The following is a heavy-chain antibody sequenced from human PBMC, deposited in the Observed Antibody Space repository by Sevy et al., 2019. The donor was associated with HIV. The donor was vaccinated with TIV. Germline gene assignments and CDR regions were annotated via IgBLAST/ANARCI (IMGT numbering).Heavy chain of an antibody. CDR3: ARGDIPGRFLEWSNRYYYYGMDV. CDR1: GFTFSDYY. D-gene: IGHD3-3*01. Sequence: GGSLRLSCAASGFTFSDYYMSWIRQAPGKGLEWVSYISSSGSTIYYADSVKGRFTISRDNAKNSLYLQMNSLRAEDTAVYYWARGDIPGRFLEWSNRYYYYGMDVWGQGTTVTVSS. V-gene: IGHV3-11*01. J-gene: IGHJ6*02. CDR2: ISSSGSTI.